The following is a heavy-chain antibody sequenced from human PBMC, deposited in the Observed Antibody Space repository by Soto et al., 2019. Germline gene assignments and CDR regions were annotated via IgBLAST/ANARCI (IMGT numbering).Heavy chain of an antibody. CDR1: GYTFTSSY. D-gene: IGHD3-22*01. V-gene: IGHV1-8*01. CDR2: MNPKSGNT. Sequence: ASVNVSCKSSGYTFTSSYINWVRQAPGQGLEWMGWMNPKSGNTGYAQKFQGRVTLTMNTTMSTAYMELSSLRSEDTAVYYCARVYSSDYYYFLIDYWGQGTLVTVSS. CDR3: ARVYSSDYYYFLIDY. J-gene: IGHJ4*02.